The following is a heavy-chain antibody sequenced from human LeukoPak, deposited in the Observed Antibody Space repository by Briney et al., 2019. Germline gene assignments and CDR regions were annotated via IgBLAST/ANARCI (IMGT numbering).Heavy chain of an antibody. Sequence: ASVKVSCKASGYTFTGYYMHWVRQAPGQGLEWTGWINPNSGDTNYAQKFQGRVTMTRDTSINTAYMELSRLRTDDTAVYYCAKNPYEYYFDYWGQGTLVTVSS. V-gene: IGHV1-2*02. CDR1: GYTFTGYY. D-gene: IGHD5-12*01. CDR3: AKNPYEYYFDY. J-gene: IGHJ4*02. CDR2: INPNSGDT.